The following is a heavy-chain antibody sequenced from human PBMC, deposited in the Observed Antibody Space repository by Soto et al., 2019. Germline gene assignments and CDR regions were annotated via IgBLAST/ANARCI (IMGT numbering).Heavy chain of an antibody. J-gene: IGHJ5*02. D-gene: IGHD3-9*01. CDR1: GYTLTGLS. V-gene: IGHV1-24*01. Sequence: ASVKVSCKVSGYTLTGLSMHWVRQAPGKGLEWMGGFDPEDGETNYAQKFQGRVTITADKSTSTAYMELSSLRSEDTAVYYCARDYEDILTGYYTFDPWGQGTLVTVSS. CDR3: ARDYEDILTGYYTFDP. CDR2: FDPEDGET.